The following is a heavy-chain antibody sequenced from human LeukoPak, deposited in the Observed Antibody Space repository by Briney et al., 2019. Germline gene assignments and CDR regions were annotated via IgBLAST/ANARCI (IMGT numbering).Heavy chain of an antibody. CDR2: ISYDGSNK. V-gene: IGHV3-30-3*01. Sequence: PGGSMRLSCAASGFTFSSYAMHWVRQAPGKGLEWVAFISYDGSNKYYADSVKGRFTISRDNSKNTLYLQMNSLGAEDTAVYYCARTRGYSYGHSSEAYYFDYWGQGTLVTVSS. J-gene: IGHJ4*02. CDR3: ARTRGYSYGHSSEAYYFDY. CDR1: GFTFSSYA. D-gene: IGHD5-18*01.